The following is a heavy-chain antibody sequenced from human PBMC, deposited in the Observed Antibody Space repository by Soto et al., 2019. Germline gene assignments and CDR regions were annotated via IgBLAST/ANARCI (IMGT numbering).Heavy chain of an antibody. Sequence: PSLSRAGSRFTFSSYAMHWVRQAPGKGLERVSVISPDGSHTFYAESVKGRFTISRDNSKNTMYVQMNSLRPEDTAVYYCARDGGSHWNYYSASDLWGQGTMVTVSS. J-gene: IGHJ3*01. CDR1: RFTFSSYA. V-gene: IGHV3-30*04. CDR3: ARDGGSHWNYYSASDL. D-gene: IGHD1-7*01. CDR2: ISPDGSHT.